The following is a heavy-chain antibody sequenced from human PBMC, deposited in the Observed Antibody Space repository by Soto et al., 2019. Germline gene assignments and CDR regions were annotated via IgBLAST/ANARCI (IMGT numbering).Heavy chain of an antibody. Sequence: QVQLVESGGGVVQPGRSLRLSCAASGFTFSSYAMHWVRQAPGKGLEWVAVISYDGSNKYYADSVKGRFTISRDNSKNTLYPQMNSLGAEDTAVEYCARWCGECLLWFDPWGQGTLVTVSS. CDR3: ARWCGECLLWFDP. J-gene: IGHJ5*02. D-gene: IGHD3-10*01. CDR1: GFTFSSYA. CDR2: ISYDGSNK. V-gene: IGHV3-30-3*01.